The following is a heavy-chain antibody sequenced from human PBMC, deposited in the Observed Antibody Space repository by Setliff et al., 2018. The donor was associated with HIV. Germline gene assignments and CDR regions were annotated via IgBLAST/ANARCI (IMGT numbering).Heavy chain of an antibody. CDR1: RFTFSSYW. J-gene: IGHJ4*02. Sequence: PGGSLRLSCAASRFTFSSYWMHWVRQAPGKGLVWVSVINSDGSGTGYADSVKGRFTISRDNAKNSLYLQMNSLRAEDTAVYYCARDFRIQLWLRSPFDYWGQGTLVTVSS. V-gene: IGHV3-74*01. D-gene: IGHD5-18*01. CDR3: ARDFRIQLWLRSPFDY. CDR2: INSDGSGT.